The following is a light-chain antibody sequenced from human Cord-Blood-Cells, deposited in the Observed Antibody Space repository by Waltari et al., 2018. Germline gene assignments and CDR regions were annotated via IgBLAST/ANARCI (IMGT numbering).Light chain of an antibody. CDR3: SSYTSSSADV. J-gene: IGLJ1*01. V-gene: IGLV2-14*03. CDR1: SSDVGGYNY. Sequence: QSALTQPASVSGSPGQSITISCTGTSSDVGGYNYFSWYQKHPGNAPKLMIYDVSNRPSGVSNRFSGSKSGNTASLTISGLQAEDEADYYCSSYTSSSADVFGTGTKVTVL. CDR2: DVS.